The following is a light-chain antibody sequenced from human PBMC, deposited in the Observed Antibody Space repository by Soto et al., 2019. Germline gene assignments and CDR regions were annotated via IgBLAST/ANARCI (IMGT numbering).Light chain of an antibody. V-gene: IGKV1-17*01. CDR1: QGIRDA. J-gene: IGKJ2*01. CDR2: SAS. CDR3: LQHSDYPFT. Sequence: DIQMTQSPSSLSASVGDRVIITCRASQGIRDAIGWYQQKPGKVPKRLIYSASILQNGVPSRFSGSGSETVFTLTISSLQPEDFATYFCLQHSDYPFTFGQGTRLEI.